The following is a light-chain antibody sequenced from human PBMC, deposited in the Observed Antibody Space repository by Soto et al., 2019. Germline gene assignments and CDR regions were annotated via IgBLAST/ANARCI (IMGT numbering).Light chain of an antibody. V-gene: IGLV1-44*01. CDR1: SSNIGSNT. CDR2: NNN. J-gene: IGLJ1*01. CDR3: AAWDDSLNGLV. Sequence: QSVLTQPPSASGTLGQRVTISCSGSSSNIGSNTVNWYQQLPGTAPKLLIYNNNQRPSGVPDRFSGSKSGTSASLAISGLQSEDEADYCCAAWDDSLNGLVFGTGTKLTVL.